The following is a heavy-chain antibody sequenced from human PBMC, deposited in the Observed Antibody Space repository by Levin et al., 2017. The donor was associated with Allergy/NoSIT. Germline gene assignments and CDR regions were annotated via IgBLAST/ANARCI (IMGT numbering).Heavy chain of an antibody. J-gene: IGHJ4*02. CDR1: GFTFRTYY. CDR2: ISSHSTYI. Sequence: GGSLRLSCAASGFTFRTYYMTWVRQAPGKGLEWVSSISSHSTYIYYADSVKGRFTISRDDAKNSLDLQMDSLRGEDTAIYYCARDRMYGGSLDSWGQGTLVTVSS. V-gene: IGHV3-21*04. D-gene: IGHD1-26*01. CDR3: ARDRMYGGSLDS.